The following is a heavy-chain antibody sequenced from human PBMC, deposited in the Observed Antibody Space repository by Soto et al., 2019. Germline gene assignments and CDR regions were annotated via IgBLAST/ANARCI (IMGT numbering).Heavy chain of an antibody. CDR1: GGSISSYY. Sequence: PSETLSLTCTVSGGSISSYYWSWIRQPPGKGLEWIGYIYYSGSTNYNPSLQSRVTISVDTSKSQFSLRLSSVTAADTAVYYCARMWIESATPSFYYWALRTPVTFSS. V-gene: IGHV4-59*01. J-gene: IGHJ4*02. CDR2: IYYSGST. D-gene: IGHD5-12*01. CDR3: ARMWIESATPSFYY.